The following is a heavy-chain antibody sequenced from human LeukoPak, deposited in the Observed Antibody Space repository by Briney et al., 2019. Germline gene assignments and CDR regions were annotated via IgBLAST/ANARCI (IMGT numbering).Heavy chain of an antibody. J-gene: IGHJ4*02. V-gene: IGHV4-59*12. D-gene: IGHD6-6*01. CDR3: ARDGDSSSSGFDY. CDR2: IYYSGST. CDR1: GGSISSYY. Sequence: PSETLSLTCTVSGGSISSYYWSWIRQPPGKGLEWIGYIYYSGSTNYNPSLKSRVTISVDTSKNQFSLKLSSVTAADTAVYYCARDGDSSSSGFDYWGQGTLVTVSS.